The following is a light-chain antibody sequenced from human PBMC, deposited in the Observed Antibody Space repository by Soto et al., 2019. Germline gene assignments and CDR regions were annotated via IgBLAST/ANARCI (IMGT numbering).Light chain of an antibody. CDR3: QQYGTPLFT. J-gene: IGKJ3*01. V-gene: IGKV3-20*01. CDR2: GAA. CDR1: QSVTNNF. Sequence: IELTQSPGTLSLSPGERATLSCGASQSVTNNFLAWYQQKPGQAPRLLIYGAASRSNGVPDRFSGSGSGTDFTLTISRLEPGDFVVYYCQQYGTPLFTFGPGTKVDIK.